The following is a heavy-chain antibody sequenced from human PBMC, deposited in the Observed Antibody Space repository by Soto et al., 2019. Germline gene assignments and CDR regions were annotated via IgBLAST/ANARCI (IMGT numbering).Heavy chain of an antibody. Sequence: QVQLVQSGAEAKKPGSSVKVSCKTSGGTFSSYAISWVRQAPGQGLEWMGGIVPLFRTTNYAQKFQGRVTITADTAVYTVYMELSGLRSGATAVYYCARGGYSSTWSNLLDRSGLDVLGQGTTVTVSS. J-gene: IGHJ6*02. CDR3: ARGGYSSTWSNLLDRSGLDV. D-gene: IGHD6-13*01. CDR2: IVPLFRTT. V-gene: IGHV1-69*06. CDR1: GGTFSSYA.